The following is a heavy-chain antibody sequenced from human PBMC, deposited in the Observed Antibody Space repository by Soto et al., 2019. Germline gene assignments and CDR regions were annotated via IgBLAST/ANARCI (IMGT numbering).Heavy chain of an antibody. CDR2: ISGSGGNT. J-gene: IGHJ4*02. V-gene: IGHV3-23*01. D-gene: IGHD3-10*01. CDR3: ALHHGSGSYYNPIDY. CDR1: GFTFSTYA. Sequence: PGGSLRLSCAASGFTFSTYAMSWVRQAPGKGLEWVSVISGSGGNTYYADSMKGRFTISRDNSKNTLYLQMNSLRAEDTAVYYCALHHGSGSYYNPIDYWGQGTLVTVSS.